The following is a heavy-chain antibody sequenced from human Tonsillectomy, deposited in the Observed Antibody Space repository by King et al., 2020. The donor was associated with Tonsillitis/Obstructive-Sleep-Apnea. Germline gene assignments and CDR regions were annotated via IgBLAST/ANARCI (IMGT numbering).Heavy chain of an antibody. J-gene: IGHJ3*02. D-gene: IGHD3-22*01. CDR1: GGSISSYY. CDR3: ARDYYDSSFDAFDI. CDR2: IYTSGST. V-gene: IGHV4-4*07. Sequence: QVQLPESGPGLVKPSETLSLTCTVSGGSISSYYWSWIRQPAGKGLEWIGRIYTSGSTNYNPSLKSRVTMSVDTSKNQFSLKLSSVTAADTAVYYCARDYYDSSFDAFDIWGQGTMVTVSS.